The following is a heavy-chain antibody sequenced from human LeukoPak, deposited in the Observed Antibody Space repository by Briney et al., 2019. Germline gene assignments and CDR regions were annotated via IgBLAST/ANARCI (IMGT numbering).Heavy chain of an antibody. CDR3: ARDRTYYDYVWGSSYWYFDL. CDR1: GYSFTSYW. D-gene: IGHD3-16*01. V-gene: IGHV1-18*04. Sequence: GESLKISCKGSGYSFTSYWIGWVRQMPGKGLEWMGWISAYNGNTNYAQKLQGRVTMTTDTSTSTAYMELRSLRSDDTAVYYCARDRTYYDYVWGSSYWYFDLWGRGTLVTVSS. J-gene: IGHJ2*01. CDR2: ISAYNGNT.